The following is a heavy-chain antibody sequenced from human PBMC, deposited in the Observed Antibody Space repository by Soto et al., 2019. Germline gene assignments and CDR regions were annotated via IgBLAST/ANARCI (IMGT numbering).Heavy chain of an antibody. V-gene: IGHV4-59*01. CDR1: GGSISSYY. J-gene: IGHJ4*02. D-gene: IGHD6-19*01. Sequence: SETLSLTCTVSGGSISSYYWSWIRQPPGKGLEWMGYIYYSGSTNYNPPLKSRVTISVDTSKNQFSLKLSAVTAADTAVYYCARGLGYSSGWYYYWGQGTRVTVSS. CDR2: IYYSGST. CDR3: ARGLGYSSGWYYY.